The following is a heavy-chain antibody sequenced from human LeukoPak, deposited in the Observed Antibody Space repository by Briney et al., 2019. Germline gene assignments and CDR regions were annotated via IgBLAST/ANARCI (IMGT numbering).Heavy chain of an antibody. V-gene: IGHV5-51*01. CDR2: IYPGDSDT. D-gene: IGHD3-16*02. CDR1: GYSFTSYW. CDR3: ARQVGELSYYYYGMDV. J-gene: IGHJ6*02. Sequence: GESLKISCKSSGYSFTSYWIGWVRQMPGKGLEWMGIIYPGDSDTRYSPSFQGQVTISADKSISTAYLRWSSLKASDTAMYYCARQVGELSYYYYGMDVWGQGTTVTVSS.